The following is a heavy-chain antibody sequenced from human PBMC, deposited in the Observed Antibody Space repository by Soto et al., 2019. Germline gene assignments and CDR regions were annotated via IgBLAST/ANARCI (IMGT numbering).Heavy chain of an antibody. CDR3: ASESGSYGSGSSGNIDY. Sequence: GGSLRLSCAASGFTFSSYWMSWVRQAPGKGLEWVANIKQDGSEKYYVDSVKGRFTISRDNAKNSLYLQMNSLSAEDTAVYYCASESGSYGSGSSGNIDYWGQGTLVTVSS. D-gene: IGHD3-10*01. CDR1: GFTFSSYW. J-gene: IGHJ4*02. CDR2: IKQDGSEK. V-gene: IGHV3-7*01.